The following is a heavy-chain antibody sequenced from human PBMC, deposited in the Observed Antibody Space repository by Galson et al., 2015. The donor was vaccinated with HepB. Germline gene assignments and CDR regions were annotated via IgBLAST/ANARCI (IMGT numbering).Heavy chain of an antibody. CDR2: IYNGDRT. J-gene: IGHJ4*02. V-gene: IGHV3-53*01. CDR3: ARDLPGTTAGMLF. Sequence: SLRLSCAASGFTVRGNYMTWVRQAPGKGLEWVSVIYNGDRTYYADSVRGRFTISKDISKKTLFLQMNSLRVEDTAVYYCARDLPGTTAGMLFWGQGTLVTVSS. CDR1: GFTVRGNY. D-gene: IGHD2-2*01.